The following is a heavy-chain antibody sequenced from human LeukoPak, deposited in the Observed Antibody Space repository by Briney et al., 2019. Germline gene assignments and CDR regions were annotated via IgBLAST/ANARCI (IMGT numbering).Heavy chain of an antibody. Sequence: SETLSLTCTVSGGSINSGTYYWAWIRQPAGKGLEWIGHFYSGGSTSYNPSLKSRVSISADASKTQVSLRLTSVTAADSAVYYCARGSYCGNTRCHGRSYMDVWGKGTTVAVSS. CDR2: FYSGGST. D-gene: IGHD2-21*01. J-gene: IGHJ6*03. CDR3: ARGSYCGNTRCHGRSYMDV. V-gene: IGHV4-61*09. CDR1: GGSINSGTYY.